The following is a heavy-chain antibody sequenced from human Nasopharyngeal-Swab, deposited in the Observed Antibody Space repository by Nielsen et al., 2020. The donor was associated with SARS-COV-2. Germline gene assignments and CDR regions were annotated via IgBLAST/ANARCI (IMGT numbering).Heavy chain of an antibody. CDR2: INRSGST. Sequence: SETLSLTCAVYGGSFSGYYWNWIRQPPGKGLEWIGEINRSGSTNYNPSLKSRVTISVDTSKIQFSLKLSSVTAADTAVYYCARGEFRKYYLAYWGQGTLVTVSS. V-gene: IGHV4-34*01. CDR1: GGSFSGYY. J-gene: IGHJ4*02. CDR3: ARGEFRKYYLAY. D-gene: IGHD3-10*01.